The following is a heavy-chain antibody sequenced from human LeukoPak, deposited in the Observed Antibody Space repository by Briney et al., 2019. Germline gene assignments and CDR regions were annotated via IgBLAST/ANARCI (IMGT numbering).Heavy chain of an antibody. CDR2: IYPGDSDT. CDR1: GYSFTNYW. Sequence: GESLKISCKVSGYSFTNYWIGWVRQMPGKGLEWMAIIYPGDSDTRYSPSFQGQVIMSADKSINTAYLQWSSLKASDTAMYYCARLRCYYGSENYCMMGSYFDFWGQGTLVTVSS. J-gene: IGHJ4*02. V-gene: IGHV5-51*01. CDR3: ARLRCYYGSENYCMMGSYFDF. D-gene: IGHD3-10*01.